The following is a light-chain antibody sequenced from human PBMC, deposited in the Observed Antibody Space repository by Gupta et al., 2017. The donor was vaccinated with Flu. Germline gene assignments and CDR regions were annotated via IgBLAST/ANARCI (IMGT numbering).Light chain of an antibody. CDR3: AAWDDSLSGPV. CDR1: SSNIGSNY. Sequence: QSVLTQPPSASGTPGQRVTSSCSGSSSNIGSNYVSWYQPLPATAPKLLIYRNNHRPSGGPDRFSGSKSGTSASLAISGLRSEDEADYYCAAWDDSLSGPVFGGGTKLTVL. J-gene: IGLJ2*01. V-gene: IGLV1-47*01. CDR2: RNN.